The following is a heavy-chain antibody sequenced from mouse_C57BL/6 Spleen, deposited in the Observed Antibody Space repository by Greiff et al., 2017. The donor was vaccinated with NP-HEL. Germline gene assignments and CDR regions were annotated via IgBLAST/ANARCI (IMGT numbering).Heavy chain of an antibody. V-gene: IGHV1-69*01. CDR1: GYTFTSYW. J-gene: IGHJ4*01. Sequence: QNGAELVMPGASVKLSCKASGYTFTSYWMHWVKQRPGQGLEWIGEIDPSDSYTNYNQKFKGKSTLTVDKSSSTAYMQLSSLTSEDSAVYYCARAWGAMDYWGQGTSVTVSS. CDR2: IDPSDSYT. CDR3: ARAWGAMDY.